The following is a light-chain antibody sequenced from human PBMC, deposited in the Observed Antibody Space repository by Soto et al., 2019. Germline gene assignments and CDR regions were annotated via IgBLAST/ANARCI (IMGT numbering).Light chain of an antibody. J-gene: IGKJ2*01. V-gene: IGKV2-28*01. CDR3: MQGLRPMYT. CDR1: QTLLHSNGYTY. Sequence: EIAMTQSPLSLAVTPGEPASISCRSSQTLLHSNGYTYLDWYLQKPGQSPQFLIYLGSNRASGVPDRFSGSGSGTDFTLKISRVEAEDVGIFYCMQGLRPMYTFGQGTKLEIK. CDR2: LGS.